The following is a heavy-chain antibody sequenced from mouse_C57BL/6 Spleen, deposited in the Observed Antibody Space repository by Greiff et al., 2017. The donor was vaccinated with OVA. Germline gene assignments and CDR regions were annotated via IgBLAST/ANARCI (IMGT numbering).Heavy chain of an antibody. D-gene: IGHD2-14*01. V-gene: IGHV5-17*01. Sequence: EVQLVESGGGLVKPGASLKLSCAASGYTFTDHGMHWVRQAPEKGLEWVANISSGSGSIYYADTVKGRFTISRDNAKNTLFLQMSSLRSEDTAVYYCARRVVRSYAMDYWGQGPSVTVSS. CDR3: ARRVVRSYAMDY. CDR2: ISSGSGSI. J-gene: IGHJ4*01. CDR1: GYTFTDHG.